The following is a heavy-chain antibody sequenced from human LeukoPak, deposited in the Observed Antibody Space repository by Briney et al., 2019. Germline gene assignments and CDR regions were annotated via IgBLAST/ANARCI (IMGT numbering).Heavy chain of an antibody. V-gene: IGHV3-23*01. D-gene: IGHD3-3*01. Sequence: GSLRLSCAASGFTFSSYAMSWVRQAPGKGLEWVSAISGSGGSTYYADSVKGRFTISRDNSKNTLYLQMNSLRAEDTAVYYCAKDLYYDFWSGYSTYYYYGMDVWGQGTTVTVSS. CDR2: ISGSGGST. CDR1: GFTFSSYA. CDR3: AKDLYYDFWSGYSTYYYYGMDV. J-gene: IGHJ6*02.